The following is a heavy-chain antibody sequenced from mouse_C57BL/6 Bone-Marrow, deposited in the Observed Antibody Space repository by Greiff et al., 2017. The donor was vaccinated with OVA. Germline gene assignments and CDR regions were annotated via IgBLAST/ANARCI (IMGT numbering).Heavy chain of an antibody. CDR3: ASFTTVVDFDY. J-gene: IGHJ2*01. V-gene: IGHV1-19*01. Sequence: EVQLQQSGPVLVKPGASVKMSCKASGYTFTDYYMNWVKQSHGKSLEWIGVINPYNGGTSYNQKFKGKATLTVDKSSSTAYMELNSLTSEDSAVYYCASFTTVVDFDYWGQGTTLTVSS. CDR2: INPYNGGT. CDR1: GYTFTDYY. D-gene: IGHD1-1*01.